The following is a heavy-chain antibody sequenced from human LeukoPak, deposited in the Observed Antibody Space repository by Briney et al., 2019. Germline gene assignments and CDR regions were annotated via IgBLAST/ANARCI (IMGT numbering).Heavy chain of an antibody. V-gene: IGHV4-34*01. J-gene: IGHJ3*01. Sequence: SETLSLTCAVYGGYFSGYYWSWMRQPPGKGLEWIGEINHSGSNNYTPSLTSRVTMSVDTSKNQFSLRLSSVTAADTAVYYCARGGVRGVISAADVWGQGTMVTVSS. D-gene: IGHD3-10*01. CDR3: ARGGVRGVISAADV. CDR2: INHSGSN. CDR1: GGYFSGYY.